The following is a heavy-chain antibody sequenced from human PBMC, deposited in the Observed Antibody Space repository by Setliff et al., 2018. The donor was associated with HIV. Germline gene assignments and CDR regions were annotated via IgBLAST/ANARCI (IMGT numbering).Heavy chain of an antibody. CDR2: MYHSGST. V-gene: IGHV4-34*01. CDR1: GGSFSGHY. Sequence: SETLSLTCAVYGGSFSGHYWSWIRQSPRLGLEWIGSMYHSGSTYYNPSLKSRVTISVDTSKNQFSLKLSSVTAADTAVFYCARYRGHFDYWGQGGRCFSGGVDIWGQGSPVTVSS. CDR3: ARYRGHFDYWGQGGRCFSGGVDI. D-gene: IGHD3-9*01. J-gene: IGHJ4*02.